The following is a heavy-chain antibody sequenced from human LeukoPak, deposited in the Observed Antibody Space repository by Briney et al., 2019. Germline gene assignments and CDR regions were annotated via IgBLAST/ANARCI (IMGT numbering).Heavy chain of an antibody. CDR2: INHSGST. CDR1: GGSFSGYY. V-gene: IGHV4-34*01. D-gene: IGHD1-26*01. Sequence: SETLSLTCAVYGGSFSGYYWSWLRQPPGKGLEWIGEINHSGSTNYNPSLKSRVTISVDTSKNQFSLKLSSVTAADTAVYYCARGRELLRPTRGGSYYFDYWGQGTLVTVSS. J-gene: IGHJ4*02. CDR3: ARGRELLRPTRGGSYYFDY.